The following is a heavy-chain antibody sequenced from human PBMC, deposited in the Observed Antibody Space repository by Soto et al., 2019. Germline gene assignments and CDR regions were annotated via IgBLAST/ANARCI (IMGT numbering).Heavy chain of an antibody. Sequence: QVQLVQSGTEVKKPGASVKVSCEASGYTFTSFSVHWVRQAPGQGLEWMGWINAGNGNTKLSQTFQGRVTITRDTSANIVYMEVSSLRSQDTALFYWAGGGGGYRLDYLEYWGQGSLVTVSS. V-gene: IGHV1-3*01. CDR1: GYTFTSFS. CDR3: AGGGGGYRLDYLEY. J-gene: IGHJ4*02. D-gene: IGHD3-16*02. CDR2: INAGNGNT.